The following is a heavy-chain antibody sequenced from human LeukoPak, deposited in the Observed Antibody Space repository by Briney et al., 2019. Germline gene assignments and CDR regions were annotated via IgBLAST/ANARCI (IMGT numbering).Heavy chain of an antibody. CDR3: ARGGRGSYYGGVSDY. V-gene: IGHV4-38-2*02. Sequence: PSETLSLTCTVSGYSISSGYYWGWIRQPPGKGLEWIGSIYHSGSTYYNPSLKSRVTISVDTSKNQFSLKLSSVTAADTAVYYCARGGRGSYYGGVSDYWGQGTLVTVSS. D-gene: IGHD1-26*01. CDR2: IYHSGST. CDR1: GYSISSGYY. J-gene: IGHJ4*02.